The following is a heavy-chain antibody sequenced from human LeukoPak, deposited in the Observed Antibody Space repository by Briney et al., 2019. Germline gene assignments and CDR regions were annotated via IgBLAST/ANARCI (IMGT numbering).Heavy chain of an antibody. CDR2: IYYSGGT. CDR1: GGSIRSTTYY. D-gene: IGHD3-16*02. Sequence: SETLSLTCTVSGGSIRSTTYYWGWIRQPPGKGLEWIVSIYYSGGTFYNPSLKSRVTISVDTSKNQFSLKVNSVTAADTALYYCARTTSGGIIAIDYWGQGTPVTVSS. V-gene: IGHV4-39*01. J-gene: IGHJ4*02. CDR3: ARTTSGGIIAIDY.